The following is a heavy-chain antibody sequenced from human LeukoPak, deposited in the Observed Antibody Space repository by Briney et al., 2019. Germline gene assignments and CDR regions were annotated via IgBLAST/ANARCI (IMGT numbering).Heavy chain of an antibody. J-gene: IGHJ3*02. CDR1: GYSISSGYY. Sequence: SETLSLTCTVSGYSISSGYYWGWIRQPPGKGLEWIGSIYHAGSTYYNPSLKSRVTISVDTSKNQFSLKPNSVTAADTAVYYCARSMTTVTLRDIWGQGTMVTVSP. CDR2: IYHAGST. D-gene: IGHD4-17*01. V-gene: IGHV4-38-2*02. CDR3: ARSMTTVTLRDI.